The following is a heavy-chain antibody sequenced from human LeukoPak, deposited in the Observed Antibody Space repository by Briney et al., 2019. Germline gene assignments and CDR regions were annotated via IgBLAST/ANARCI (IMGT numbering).Heavy chain of an antibody. CDR1: GFTFSSYA. CDR2: ISGSGGST. Sequence: PGGSLRLSCAASGFTFSSYAMSWVRQAPGKGLEWVSAISGSGGSTYYADSVKGRFTISRDNSKNTLYLQMNSLRAEDTAAYYCAKDRYSGSYYGAEYFQHWGQGTLVTVSS. J-gene: IGHJ1*01. CDR3: AKDRYSGSYYGAEYFQH. V-gene: IGHV3-23*01. D-gene: IGHD1-26*01.